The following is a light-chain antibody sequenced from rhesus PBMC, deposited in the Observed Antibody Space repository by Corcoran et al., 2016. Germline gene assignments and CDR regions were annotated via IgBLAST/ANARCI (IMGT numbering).Light chain of an antibody. CDR2: GAS. V-gene: IGKV3-24*04. J-gene: IGKJ2*01. Sequence: ETVVTQSPATLSLSPGERATLSCRASQSVGSYLAWYQQKPGQAPRLLIYGASNRAPGIPDRFSGRGSGTDFTLTISSLEPEDVGVYYCQQSSNLYSFGQGTKVEIK. CDR3: QQSSNLYS. CDR1: QSVGSY.